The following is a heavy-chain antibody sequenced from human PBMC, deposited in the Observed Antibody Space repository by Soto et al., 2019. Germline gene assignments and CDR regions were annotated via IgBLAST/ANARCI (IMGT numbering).Heavy chain of an antibody. CDR3: ARDNGDFDY. D-gene: IGHD4-17*01. V-gene: IGHV4-34*01. Sequence: SETLSLTCAVYGGSFSGYYWSWIRQPPGKGLEWIGEINHSGSTNYNPSLKSRVTISVDTSKNQFSLKLSSVTAADTAVYYCARDNGDFDYWGQGTLVTVSS. CDR1: GGSFSGYY. CDR2: INHSGST. J-gene: IGHJ4*02.